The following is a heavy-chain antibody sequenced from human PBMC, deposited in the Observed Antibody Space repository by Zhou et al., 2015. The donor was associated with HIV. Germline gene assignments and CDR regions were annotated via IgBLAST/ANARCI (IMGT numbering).Heavy chain of an antibody. CDR2: IIPIFGTA. D-gene: IGHD2-2*01. J-gene: IGHJ5*02. Sequence: QVQLVQSGAEVKKPGSSVKVSCKASGGTFSSYAISWVRQAPGQGLEWMGGIIPIFGTANYAQKFQGRVTITADESTSTAYMELSSLRSEDTAVYYCARYPWQVVVVPAAEIDWFDPWGQGTLVTVSS. V-gene: IGHV1-69*01. CDR3: ARYPWQVVVVPAAEIDWFDP. CDR1: GGTFSSYA.